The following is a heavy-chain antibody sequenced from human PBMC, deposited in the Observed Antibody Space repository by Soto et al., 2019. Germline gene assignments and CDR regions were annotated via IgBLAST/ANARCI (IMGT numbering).Heavy chain of an antibody. CDR3: ARSWGDYYYYYMDV. CDR2: IYYSGST. CDR1: DGSISSYY. V-gene: IGHV4-59*01. D-gene: IGHD3-16*01. Sequence: SETPSLTCTVSDGSISSYYWSWIRQPPGKGLEWIGYIYYSGSTNYNPSLKSRVTISVDTSKNQFSLKLSSVTAADTAVYYCARSWGDYYYYYMDVWGKGTTVTVSS. J-gene: IGHJ6*03.